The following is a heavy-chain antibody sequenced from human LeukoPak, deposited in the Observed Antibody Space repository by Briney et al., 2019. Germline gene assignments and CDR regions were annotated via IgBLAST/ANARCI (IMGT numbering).Heavy chain of an antibody. CDR2: IKSKTDGGTT. CDR1: GFTFSNAW. V-gene: IGHV3-15*01. D-gene: IGHD5-24*01. Sequence: GGSLRLSCAASGFTFSNAWMSGVRQAPGKGLEWVGRIKSKTDGGTTDYAAPVKGRFTISRDDSKNTLYLQMNSLKTEDTAVYYCTTDVEMATIQGSFDYWGQGTLVTVSS. CDR3: TTDVEMATIQGSFDY. J-gene: IGHJ4*02.